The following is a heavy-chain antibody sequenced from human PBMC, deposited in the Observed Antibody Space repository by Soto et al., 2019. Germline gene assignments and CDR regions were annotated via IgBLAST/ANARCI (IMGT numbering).Heavy chain of an antibody. V-gene: IGHV3-30*03. CDR3: SRGIKGGLDA. Sequence: QVQLAETGGGVVQPGRSLRLSCATSGFVSNDYDIHWVRQAPGKGLAWLASISYDGSNKYYADSVKGRFTISRDNSKNTQSLQINSLGAEDTAVYYCSRGIKGGLDAWGPGTLVTVSS. J-gene: IGHJ5*02. D-gene: IGHD2-21*01. CDR2: ISYDGSNK. CDR1: GFVSNDYD.